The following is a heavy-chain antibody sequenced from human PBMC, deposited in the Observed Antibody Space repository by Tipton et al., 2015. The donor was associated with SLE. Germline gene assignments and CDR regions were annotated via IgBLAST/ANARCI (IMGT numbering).Heavy chain of an antibody. V-gene: IGHV4-59*01. CDR2: IYYSGST. CDR1: GGSMRPYY. CDR3: ARSWNDAPPDLGY. Sequence: TLSLTCTVSGGSMRPYYWGWIRQPPGKGLEWIGYIYYSGSTGYNPSLKSRVTISIDTSTNHFSLKLRSVTAADTAVYYCARSWNDAPPDLGYWGQGTLVTVSS. D-gene: IGHD1-1*01. J-gene: IGHJ4*02.